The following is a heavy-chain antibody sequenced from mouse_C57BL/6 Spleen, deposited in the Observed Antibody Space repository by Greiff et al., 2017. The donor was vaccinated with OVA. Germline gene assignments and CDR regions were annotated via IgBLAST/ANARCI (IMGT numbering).Heavy chain of an antibody. CDR2: INPNYGTT. Sequence: VEPGASVKISCKASGYSFTDYNMNWVKQSNGKSLEWIGVINPNYGTTSYNQKFKGKATLTVDQSSSTAYMQLNSLTSEDSAVYYCARREGGNSYAMDYWGQGTSVTVSS. CDR1: GYSFTDYN. CDR3: ARREGGNSYAMDY. V-gene: IGHV1-39*01. D-gene: IGHD2-1*01. J-gene: IGHJ4*01.